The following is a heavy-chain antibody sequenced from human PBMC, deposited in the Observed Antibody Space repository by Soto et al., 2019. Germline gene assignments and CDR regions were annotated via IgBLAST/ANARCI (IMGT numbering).Heavy chain of an antibody. CDR1: GSNW. V-gene: IGHV4-28*03. Sequence: QVQLQESGPGLVKPSDTLSLTCAVSGSNWWGWIRQPPGKGLEWIGYIYYSGSTYYNPSLKSRVTMSVDTSKHQFSLKLSSVTAVDTAVYYCARVQTASYYYYAMDVWGQGTTVTVSS. CDR2: IYYSGST. CDR3: ARVQTASYYYYAMDV. J-gene: IGHJ6*02.